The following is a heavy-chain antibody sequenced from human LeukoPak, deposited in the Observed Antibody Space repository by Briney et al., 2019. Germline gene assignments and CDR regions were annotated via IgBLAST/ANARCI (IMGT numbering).Heavy chain of an antibody. CDR3: ARGGQYSYGYNDY. J-gene: IGHJ4*02. CDR1: GFNFSSYW. D-gene: IGHD5-18*01. V-gene: IGHV3-74*01. CDR2: INSGGSSI. Sequence: PGGSLRLSCAASGFNFSSYWMHWVRQAPGKGLVWVSRINSGGSSISYADSVKGRFTISRDNAKNTLYLQINSLRAEDTAVYYCARGGQYSYGYNDYWGQGTLVTVSS.